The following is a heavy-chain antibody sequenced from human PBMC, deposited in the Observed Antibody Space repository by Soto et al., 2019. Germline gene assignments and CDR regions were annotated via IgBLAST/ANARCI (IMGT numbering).Heavy chain of an antibody. J-gene: IGHJ4*02. CDR1: GYTFTSYG. CDR2: ISAYNGNT. V-gene: IGHV1-18*04. D-gene: IGHD3-16*01. CDR3: ARGAQYYDYVWGSCHDY. Sequence: ASVKVSCKASGYTFTSYGISWVRQAPGQGLEWMGWISAYNGNTNYAQKLQGRVTMTTDTSTSTAYMELRSLRSDDTAVYYCARGAQYYDYVWGSCHDYWGQGTLVTVSS.